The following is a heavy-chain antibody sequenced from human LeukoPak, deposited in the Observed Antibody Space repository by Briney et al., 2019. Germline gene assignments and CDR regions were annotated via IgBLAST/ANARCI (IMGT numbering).Heavy chain of an antibody. V-gene: IGHV5-51*01. Sequence: GESLKISCKGSGYSFTSYWIAWVRQMPGKGLEWMGIIYPGDSDTRYSPSFQGQVTISADKSINTAYLQWSSLKASDTAMYYCARGLIVVVPSAVNFDYWGQGTLVTVSS. CDR2: IYPGDSDT. D-gene: IGHD2-2*01. CDR3: ARGLIVVVPSAVNFDY. J-gene: IGHJ4*02. CDR1: GYSFTSYW.